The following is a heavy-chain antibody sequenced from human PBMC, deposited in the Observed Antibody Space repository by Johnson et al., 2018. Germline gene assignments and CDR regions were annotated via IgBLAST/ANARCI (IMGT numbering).Heavy chain of an antibody. J-gene: IGHJ6*03. CDR2: ISSTSSYI. V-gene: IGHV3-21*01. CDR3: ARTTVTTLDYYYYMDV. CDR1: GFTFSSYS. D-gene: IGHD4-17*01. Sequence: VQLVESGGGLVKPGGSLRLSCAASGFTFSSYSMNWVRQAPGKGLEWVSSISSTSSYIYYAHSVKGRFTISRDNAKNSLYLQMNSLRAEDTAVYYCARTTVTTLDYYYYMDVWGKGTTVTVSS.